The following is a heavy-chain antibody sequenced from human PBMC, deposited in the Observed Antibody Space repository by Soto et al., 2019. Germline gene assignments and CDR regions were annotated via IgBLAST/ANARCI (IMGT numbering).Heavy chain of an antibody. V-gene: IGHV3-15*07. CDR1: GFTFSNAW. CDR3: TTGGYSSGWYQAAYYYGMDV. Sequence: EGSLILSCAASGFTFSNAWMNWVRQAPGKGLEWVGRIKSKTDGGTTDYAAPVKGRFTISRDDSKNTLYLQMNSLKTEDTAVYYCTTGGYSSGWYQAAYYYGMDVWGQGTTVTVSS. J-gene: IGHJ6*02. CDR2: IKSKTDGGTT. D-gene: IGHD6-19*01.